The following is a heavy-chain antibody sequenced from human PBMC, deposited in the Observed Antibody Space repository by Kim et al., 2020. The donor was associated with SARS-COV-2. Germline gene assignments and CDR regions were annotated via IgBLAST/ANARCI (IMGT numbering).Heavy chain of an antibody. V-gene: IGHV1-18*01. Sequence: ASVKVSCKASGYGFSNFGLSWVRQAPGQGLEWMGWISTYNGDRNYAQKMQGRVTLTTDTSTASAYMELRSLRSDDTAVYYCARDRGYSPDTFDMWGQGTMVIVS. J-gene: IGHJ3*02. CDR3: ARDRGYSPDTFDM. CDR2: ISTYNGDR. CDR1: GYGFSNFG. D-gene: IGHD5-18*01.